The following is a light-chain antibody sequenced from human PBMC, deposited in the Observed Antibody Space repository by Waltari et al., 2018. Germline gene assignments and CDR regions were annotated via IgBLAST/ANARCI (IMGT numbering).Light chain of an antibody. Sequence: VLTQSPGTLSLSTGERASLSCRPSQYVSSSSLTWYQQKPGQAPRLLIYGASFTDAGIPERFSGSGSGTDFTLTISRLEPEDFAVFYCLQYGSPPFTFGPGTKVEIK. V-gene: IGKV3-20*01. CDR1: QYVSSSS. CDR2: GAS. CDR3: LQYGSPPFT. J-gene: IGKJ3*01.